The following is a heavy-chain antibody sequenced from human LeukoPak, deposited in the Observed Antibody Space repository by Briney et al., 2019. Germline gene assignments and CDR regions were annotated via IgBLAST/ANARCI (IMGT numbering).Heavy chain of an antibody. Sequence: GGSLRLSCAASGFTFGSYGMHWVRQAPGKGLEWVAVISYDGSNKYYADSVKGRFTIPRDNSKNTLYLQMNSLRAEDTAVYYCARDLRVGYCSSTSCYAPGLDYWGQGTLVTVSS. CDR1: GFTFGSYG. D-gene: IGHD2-2*01. V-gene: IGHV3-30*19. CDR3: ARDLRVGYCSSTSCYAPGLDY. CDR2: ISYDGSNK. J-gene: IGHJ4*02.